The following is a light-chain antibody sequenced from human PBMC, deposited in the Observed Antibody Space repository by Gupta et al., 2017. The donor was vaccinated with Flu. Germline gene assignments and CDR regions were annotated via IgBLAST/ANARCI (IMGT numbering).Light chain of an antibody. CDR1: TGDIGTYNY. CDR2: EVS. J-gene: IGLJ3*02. CDR3: VTYLTDASWV. Sequence: QSALTHPASVSGSPGQSTTISCTGTTGDIGTYNYVSWYQHHPGKAPKLIIYEVSDRPSGVSTRFSGSKSGNTASLTISGLQIEDEALYYCVTYLTDASWVFGGGTALTVL. V-gene: IGLV2-14*01.